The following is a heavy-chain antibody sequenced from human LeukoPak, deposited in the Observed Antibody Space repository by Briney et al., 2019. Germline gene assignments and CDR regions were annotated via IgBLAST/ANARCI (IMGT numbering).Heavy chain of an antibody. V-gene: IGHV5-51*01. J-gene: IGHJ5*02. CDR3: ARQGGMGYVGLFGNWFDP. CDR2: IYPGDSDT. CDR1: GYIFSTSW. Sequence: GESLKISCKGSGYIFSTSWIGWVRQMPGKGLEWMGIIYPGDSDTRYSPSFQVQGHVSISADKSISTAYLQWSSLKASDTAMYYCARQGGMGYVGLFGNWFDPWGQGTLVTVSS. D-gene: IGHD3-3*01.